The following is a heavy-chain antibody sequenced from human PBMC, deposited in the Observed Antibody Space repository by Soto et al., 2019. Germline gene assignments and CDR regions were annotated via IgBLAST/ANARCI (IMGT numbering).Heavy chain of an antibody. D-gene: IGHD1-7*01. Sequence: QVQLQESGPGLVKPSGTLSLTCAVSGGSFTSNNWWTWVRQPPGQGLEWIGEIYRTGSTNYNPSPKSRVTISLDKPENQFYLKVTFLAAADTAVYYCASRYPGTSVDYWGQGTLVTVSS. CDR2: IYRTGST. CDR1: GGSFTSNNW. J-gene: IGHJ4*02. CDR3: ASRYPGTSVDY. V-gene: IGHV4-4*02.